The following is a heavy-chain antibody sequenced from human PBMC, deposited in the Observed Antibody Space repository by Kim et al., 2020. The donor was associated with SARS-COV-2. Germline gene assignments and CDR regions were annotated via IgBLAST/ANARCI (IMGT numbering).Heavy chain of an antibody. J-gene: IGHJ5*02. D-gene: IGHD1-1*01. Sequence: YADSVKGRFTSSRDNAKNSLFLQMSSLRDEDTAVYYCARDSAGTTGWFDPWGQGTLVTVSS. V-gene: IGHV3-48*02. CDR3: ARDSAGTTGWFDP.